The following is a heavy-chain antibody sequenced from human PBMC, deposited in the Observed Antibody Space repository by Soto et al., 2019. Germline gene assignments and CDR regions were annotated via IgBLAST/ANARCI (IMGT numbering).Heavy chain of an antibody. CDR2: IIPIFGTA. Sequence: SVKVSCKASGGTFSSYAISWVRQAPGQGLEWMGGIIPIFGTANYAQKFQGRVTITADKSTSTAYMELSSLRSEDTAVYYCARDPIVVVPATTIPNGYYYYYYSMDVWGQGTTVTVSS. CDR3: ARDPIVVVPATTIPNGYYYYYYSMDV. D-gene: IGHD2-2*01. V-gene: IGHV1-69*06. CDR1: GGTFSSYA. J-gene: IGHJ6*02.